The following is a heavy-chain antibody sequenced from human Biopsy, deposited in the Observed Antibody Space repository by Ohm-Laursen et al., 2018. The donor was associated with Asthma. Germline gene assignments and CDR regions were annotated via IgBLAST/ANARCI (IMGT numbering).Heavy chain of an antibody. Sequence: VASVKVSCKASGYPFIGYHIHWMRQAPGQGLEWMGRINPNSGATNYAQKFQGRVTMTRDTSISTAYMEVIRLRSDDTAVYYWARGQKSAGARWFDPWGQGTLVTVSS. CDR1: GYPFIGYH. V-gene: IGHV1-2*06. CDR3: ARGQKSAGARWFDP. J-gene: IGHJ5*02. D-gene: IGHD6-13*01. CDR2: INPNSGAT.